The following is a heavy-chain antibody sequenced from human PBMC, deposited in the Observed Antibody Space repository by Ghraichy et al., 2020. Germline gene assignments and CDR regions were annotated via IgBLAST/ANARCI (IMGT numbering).Heavy chain of an antibody. CDR3: ARGPLYYYDSSGYNTDWYFDL. D-gene: IGHD3-22*01. V-gene: IGHV3-33*01. CDR1: GFTFSSYG. Sequence: GGSLRLSCAASGFTFSSYGMHWVRQAPGKGLEWVAVIWYDGSNKYYADSVKGRFTISRDNSKNTLYLQMNSLRAEDTAVYYCARGPLYYYDSSGYNTDWYFDLWGRGTLVTVSS. CDR2: IWYDGSNK. J-gene: IGHJ2*01.